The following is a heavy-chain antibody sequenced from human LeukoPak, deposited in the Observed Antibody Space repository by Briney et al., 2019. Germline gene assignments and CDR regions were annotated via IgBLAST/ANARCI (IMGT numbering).Heavy chain of an antibody. J-gene: IGHJ4*02. CDR2: INHSGST. CDR1: GGSFSGYY. Sequence: SETLSLTCAVYGGSFSGYYWSWIRQPPGKGLEWIGEINHSGSTNYNPSLKSRVTISVDTSKNQFSLKLSSVTAADTAVYYCARGFVTMVRGVITLVYWGQGTLVTVSS. CDR3: ARGFVTMVRGVITLVY. D-gene: IGHD3-10*01. V-gene: IGHV4-34*01.